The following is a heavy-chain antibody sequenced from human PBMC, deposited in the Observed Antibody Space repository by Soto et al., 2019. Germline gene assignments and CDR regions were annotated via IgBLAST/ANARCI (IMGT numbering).Heavy chain of an antibody. Sequence: QVQLVQSGAEVKKPGSSVKVSCKASGGTFSSYAISWVRQAPGQGLEWMGGIIPIFGTANYAQKFQGRVTITAVGSTSTAYMELSSLRSEDTAVYYCARELIAAAGTAGTVAFDIWGQGTMVTVSS. CDR3: ARELIAAAGTAGTVAFDI. CDR2: IIPIFGTA. V-gene: IGHV1-69*12. D-gene: IGHD6-13*01. CDR1: GGTFSSYA. J-gene: IGHJ3*02.